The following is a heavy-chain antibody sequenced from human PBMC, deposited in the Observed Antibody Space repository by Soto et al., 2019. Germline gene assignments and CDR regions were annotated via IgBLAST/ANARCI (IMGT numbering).Heavy chain of an antibody. D-gene: IGHD3-10*01. J-gene: IGHJ5*02. CDR2: ISHDGSHE. CDR1: GLTFSTSA. Sequence: QGQLHESGGGVVQPGRSLRLSCAAYGLTFSTSAMHWVRQAPGKGLEWVAMISHDGSHEYYVDSVKGRFSVSRNNSHNTLPVHMHSLRIEDTAVYFCASNSDHRLVRGWLDPWGQGTLVTVSS. V-gene: IGHV3-30-3*01. CDR3: ASNSDHRLVRGWLDP.